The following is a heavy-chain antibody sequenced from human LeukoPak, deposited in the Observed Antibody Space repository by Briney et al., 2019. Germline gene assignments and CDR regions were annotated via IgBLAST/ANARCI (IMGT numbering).Heavy chain of an antibody. CDR3: ARRGYGRNWFDP. CDR1: GGSVSSGSYY. V-gene: IGHV4-61*01. CDR2: IYYSGST. J-gene: IGHJ5*02. Sequence: SETLSLTCTVSGGSVSSGSYYWSWIRQPPGKGLEWIGYIYYSGSTNYNPSLKSRVTISVDTSKNQFSLKLSSVTAADTAVYYCARRGYGRNWFDPWGQGTLVTVSS. D-gene: IGHD6-25*01.